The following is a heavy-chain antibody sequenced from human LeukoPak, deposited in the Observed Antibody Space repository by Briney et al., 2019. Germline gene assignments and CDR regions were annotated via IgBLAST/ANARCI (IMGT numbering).Heavy chain of an antibody. CDR2: IYYSGST. Sequence: SETLSLTCTVSGASISSYYWSWIRQPPGKGLEWIGYIYYSGSTNYNPSLKSRVTISVDTSKNQFSLRLNSVTAADTAVYYCARKSLCPSALRCGRRQNWFDPWGQGTLVTVSS. CDR3: ARKSLCPSALRCGRRQNWFDP. D-gene: IGHD1-26*01. V-gene: IGHV4-59*08. CDR1: GASISSYY. J-gene: IGHJ5*02.